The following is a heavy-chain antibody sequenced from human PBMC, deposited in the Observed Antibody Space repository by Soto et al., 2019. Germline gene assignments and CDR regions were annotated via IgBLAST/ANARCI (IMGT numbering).Heavy chain of an antibody. CDR1: GGTFSSYA. D-gene: IGHD5-18*01. CDR3: ARDLPLPSWHQDTAMAHFDY. J-gene: IGHJ4*02. V-gene: IGHV1-69*06. Sequence: SVKVSCKASGGTFSSYAISWVRQAPGQGLEWMGGIIPIFGTANYAQRFQGRVTITADKSTSTAYMELSSLRSEDTAVYYCARDLPLPSWHQDTAMAHFDYWGQGTLVTVSS. CDR2: IIPIFGTA.